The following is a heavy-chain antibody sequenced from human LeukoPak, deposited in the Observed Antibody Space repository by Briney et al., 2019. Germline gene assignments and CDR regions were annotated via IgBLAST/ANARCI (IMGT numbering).Heavy chain of an antibody. Sequence: SVKLSCKASAYTFSTYYLNWVRQAPGQGLEWLGMINPSVGSTSYAQKFQGRVTMTRDRSTSTVYMELRSLRSEDTAVYYCARVQARDNYYYVYMAVWGKGTTVTVP. CDR2: INPSVGST. CDR3: ARVQARDNYYYVYMAV. CDR1: AYTFSTYY. V-gene: IGHV1-46*01. J-gene: IGHJ6*03.